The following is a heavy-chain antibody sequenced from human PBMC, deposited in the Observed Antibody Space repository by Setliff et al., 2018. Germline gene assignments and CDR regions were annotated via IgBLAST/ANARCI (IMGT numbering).Heavy chain of an antibody. CDR3: VNDHYDFWSGDPEKWSDA. V-gene: IGHV3-30*02. CDR1: GFSFGNYG. Sequence: GGSLRLSCAAAGFSFGNYGMHWVRQTPGKGLEWASFIRYDGRNKYYADSVKSRFTISRDNSKNTVFLQMNRLRAEDTALYSCVNDHYDFWSGDPEKWSDAWGQGTLVTVSS. CDR2: IRYDGRNK. J-gene: IGHJ5*02. D-gene: IGHD3-3*01.